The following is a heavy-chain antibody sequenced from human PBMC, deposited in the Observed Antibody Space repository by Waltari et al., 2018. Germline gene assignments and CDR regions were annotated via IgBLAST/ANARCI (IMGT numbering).Heavy chain of an antibody. CDR2: IIPMPEIT. CDR3: ARRVSTKGAFEV. CDR1: GGPFSSVG. V-gene: IGHV1-69*02. Sequence: QVQLVQSGPEVKQPGSSVKVSCKSSGGPFSSVGLHWLRQASGHGLEWMGKIIPMPEITDYEQKFQGRLGSTADRSTTTGYMELRSLGTEDTAIYYCARRVSTKGAFEVWGRGTLVTVSP. D-gene: IGHD5-12*01. J-gene: IGHJ3*01.